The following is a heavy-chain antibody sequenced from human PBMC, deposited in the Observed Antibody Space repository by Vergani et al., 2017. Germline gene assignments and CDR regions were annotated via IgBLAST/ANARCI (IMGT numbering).Heavy chain of an antibody. CDR3: ARVQSYCSSTSCYYWYFDL. CDR2: ISSSSSNI. J-gene: IGHJ2*01. Sequence: EVQLVESGGGLVKPGGSLRLSCAASGFTFSSYSMNWVRQAPGKGLEWVSSISSSSSNIYYADSVKGRFTISRDNAKNSLYLQMNSLRAEDTAVYYCARVQSYCSSTSCYYWYFDLWGRGTLVTVSS. CDR1: GFTFSSYS. D-gene: IGHD2-2*01. V-gene: IGHV3-21*01.